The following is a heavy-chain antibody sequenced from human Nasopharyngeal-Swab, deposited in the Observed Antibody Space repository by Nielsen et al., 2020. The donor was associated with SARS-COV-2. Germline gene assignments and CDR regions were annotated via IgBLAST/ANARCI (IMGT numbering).Heavy chain of an antibody. CDR1: GYTFNNCY. CDR2: INPGSGGT. J-gene: IGHJ4*02. Sequence: ASVKVSCKASGYTFNNCYIHWVRQAPGQGLEWMGMINPGSGGTTYAQKFQGRVTMTRDTSTSTVYMELSSLRSEDTAVYYCARSPVAGIYYFDYWGQGTLVTVSS. V-gene: IGHV1-46*02. CDR3: ARSPVAGIYYFDY. D-gene: IGHD6-19*01.